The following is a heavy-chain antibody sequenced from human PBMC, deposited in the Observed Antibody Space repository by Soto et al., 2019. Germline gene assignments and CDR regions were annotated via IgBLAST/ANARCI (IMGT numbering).Heavy chain of an antibody. D-gene: IGHD4-17*01. CDR1: GGTFSSYA. V-gene: IGHV1-69*05. CDR3: ARAALTTVTTRYFLH. J-gene: IGHJ1*01. Sequence: QVQLVQSGAEVKKPGSSVKVSCKASGGTFSSYAISWVRQAPGQGLEWMGGIIPIFGTANYAQKFQGRVTMTTDTSTSTAYMELRSLRSDDTAVYYCARAALTTVTTRYFLHWGQGTLVTVSS. CDR2: IIPIFGTA.